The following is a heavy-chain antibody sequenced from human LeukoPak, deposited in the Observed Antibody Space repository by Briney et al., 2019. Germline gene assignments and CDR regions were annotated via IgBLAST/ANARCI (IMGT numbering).Heavy chain of an antibody. J-gene: IGHJ3*01. Sequence: GASVKVSCKTSGYTFPAYYMHWVRQAPGQGLEWVGWLNPDNGGTNYAQKFRGRVTMTRDTSISTAYMELSRLRSDDTAVYYCARGFSNVFDVWGQGTVVIVSS. CDR2: LNPDNGGT. V-gene: IGHV1-2*02. D-gene: IGHD3-3*01. CDR1: GYTFPAYY. CDR3: ARGFSNVFDV.